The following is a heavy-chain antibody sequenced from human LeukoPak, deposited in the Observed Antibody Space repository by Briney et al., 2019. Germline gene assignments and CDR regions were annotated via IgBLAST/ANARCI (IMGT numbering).Heavy chain of an antibody. CDR1: GGSFSGYY. Sequence: PSETLSLACAVYGGSFSGYYWSWIRQPPGKGLEWLGEINHSGSTNYSPSLKSRVTISVDTSKNQFSLKLSSVTAADTAVYYCARVSSRRLPPSYSYDRRNYFDYWGQGTLVTVSS. V-gene: IGHV4-34*01. CDR3: ARVSSRRLPPSYSYDRRNYFDY. D-gene: IGHD3-22*01. CDR2: INHSGST. J-gene: IGHJ4*02.